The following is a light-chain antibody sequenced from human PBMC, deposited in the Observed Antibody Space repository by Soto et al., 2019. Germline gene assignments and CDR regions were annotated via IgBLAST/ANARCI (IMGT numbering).Light chain of an antibody. CDR3: QEYLSSRT. CDR2: GAS. Sequence: EIVLTQSPGTLSLSPGERVTLSCRASQSVSSNYLAWYQQKPGQAPRLLIYGASSRASGIPDRFSGSGSGTDFTLTISRLEPEDFAVYYCQEYLSSRTFGQGTKVEVK. J-gene: IGKJ1*01. V-gene: IGKV3-20*01. CDR1: QSVSSNY.